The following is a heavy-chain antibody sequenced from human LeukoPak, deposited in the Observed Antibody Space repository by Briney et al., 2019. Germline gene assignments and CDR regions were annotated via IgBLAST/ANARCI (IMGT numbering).Heavy chain of an antibody. J-gene: IGHJ3*02. D-gene: IGHD5-12*01. V-gene: IGHV3-7*01. CDR3: ARDSGYNAFDI. CDR1: GFTFSTSW. Sequence: GGSLRLSCAASGFTFSTSWVTWVRQAPGKGLDWLGNINPDGSTINYVDSVKGRFTFSRDNAKKSLYLQMNSLRAEDTALFYCARDSGYNAFDIWGQGTMVTVSS. CDR2: INPDGSTI.